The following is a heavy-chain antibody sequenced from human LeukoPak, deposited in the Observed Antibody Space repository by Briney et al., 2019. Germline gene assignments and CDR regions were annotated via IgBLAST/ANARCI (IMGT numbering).Heavy chain of an antibody. CDR1: GFTFSSYA. D-gene: IGHD1-26*01. J-gene: IGHJ3*02. CDR2: IRYDGSNK. CDR3: ARGGSYLSAFDI. V-gene: IGHV3-30*02. Sequence: GGSLRLSCAASGFTFSSYAMHWVRQAPGKGLEWVAFIRYDGSNKYYADSVKGRFTISRDNSKNTLYLQMNSLRAEDTAVYYCARGGSYLSAFDIWGQGTMVTVSS.